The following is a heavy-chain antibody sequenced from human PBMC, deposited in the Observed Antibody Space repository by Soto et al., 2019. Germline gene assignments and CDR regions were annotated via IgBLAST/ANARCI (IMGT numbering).Heavy chain of an antibody. CDR1: GYTFTNYD. Sequence: DSVKVSCKASGYTFTNYDTHWVRQATGQGLEWMGWMNPDSGNTGQSKQFQGRVTMTRDTSISTAYMEMSSLRFEDTAVYYCTSGRFRRNCFHPWG. CDR2: MNPDSGNT. V-gene: IGHV1-8*01. CDR3: TSGRFRRNCFHP. D-gene: IGHD2-21*01. J-gene: IGHJ5*02.